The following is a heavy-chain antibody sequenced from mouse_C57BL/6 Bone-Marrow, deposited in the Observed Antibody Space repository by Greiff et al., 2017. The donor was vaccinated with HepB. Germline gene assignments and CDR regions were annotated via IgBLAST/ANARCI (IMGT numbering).Heavy chain of an antibody. CDR3: AIRPRQLRLAY. J-gene: IGHJ3*01. CDR1: GYTFTSYW. CDR2: IHPNSGST. D-gene: IGHD3-2*02. Sequence: QVQLQQPGAELVKPGASVKLSCKASGYTFTSYWMHWVKQRPGQGLEWIGMIHPNSGSTNYNEKFKSKATLTVDKSSSTAYMQLSSLTSEDSAVYYWAIRPRQLRLAYWGQGTLVTVSA. V-gene: IGHV1-64*01.